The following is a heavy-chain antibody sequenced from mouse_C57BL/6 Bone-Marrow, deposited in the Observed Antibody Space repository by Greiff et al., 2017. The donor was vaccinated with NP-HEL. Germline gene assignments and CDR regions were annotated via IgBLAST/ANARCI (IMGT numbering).Heavy chain of an antibody. J-gene: IGHJ2*01. V-gene: IGHV1-15*01. CDR1: GYTFTDYE. CDR2: IDPETGGT. Sequence: VQLQESGAELVRPGASVTLSCKASGYTFTDYEMHWVKQTPVHGLEWIGAIDPETGGTAYNQKFKGKAILTADKSSSTAYMELRSLTSEDSAVYYCTRSYDYPWGQGTTLTVSS. CDR3: TRSYDYP. D-gene: IGHD2-4*01.